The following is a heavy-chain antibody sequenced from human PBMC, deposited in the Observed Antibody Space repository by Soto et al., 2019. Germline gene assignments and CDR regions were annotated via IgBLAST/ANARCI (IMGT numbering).Heavy chain of an antibody. J-gene: IGHJ1*01. CDR3: ATGRAFYYDTSRY. D-gene: IGHD3-22*01. V-gene: IGHV3-30*04. CDR1: GCACSAYP. Sequence: VVSLRVWCVAAGCACSAYPIHWVRQAPGKGLEWVAVITHDGRNEYYADSVKGRFTISRDNSKNTVYLQVNSLRADDTAVYYCATGRAFYYDTSRYWGQRTLVTVSS. CDR2: ITHDGRNE.